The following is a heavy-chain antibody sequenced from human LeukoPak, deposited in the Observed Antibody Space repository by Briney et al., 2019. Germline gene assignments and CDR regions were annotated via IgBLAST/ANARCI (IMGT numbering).Heavy chain of an antibody. V-gene: IGHV4-34*01. CDR2: INHSGST. J-gene: IGHJ4*02. CDR3: ARGRGSRFLEWSVLGVFDY. CDR1: GGSFSGYY. Sequence: PSETLSLTCAVDGGSFSGYYWSWLRQPPGKGLEWIGEINHSGSTNYNPSLKSRVTISVDTSKNQFSLKLSSVTAADTAVYYCARGRGSRFLEWSVLGVFDYWGQGTLVTVSS. D-gene: IGHD3-3*01.